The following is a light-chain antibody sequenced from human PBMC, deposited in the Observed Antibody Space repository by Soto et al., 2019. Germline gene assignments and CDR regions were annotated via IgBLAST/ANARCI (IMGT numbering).Light chain of an antibody. CDR2: DAS. CDR3: QQRSNWPLT. V-gene: IGKV3-11*01. CDR1: QSVSSY. Sequence: IELTRSPCTLSLSPGERATLSCWASQSVSSYLAWYQQKPGQAPRLLIYDASNRATGIPARFSGSGSGTDFTLTIGSLEPEDFAVYYCQQRSNWPLTFGQGTRLEI. J-gene: IGKJ5*01.